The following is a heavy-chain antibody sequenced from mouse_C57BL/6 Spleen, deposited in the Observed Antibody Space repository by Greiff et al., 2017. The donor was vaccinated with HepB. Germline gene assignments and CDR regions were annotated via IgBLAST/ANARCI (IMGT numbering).Heavy chain of an antibody. Sequence: QVQLKQSGPELVKPGASVKISCKASGYAFSSSWMNWVKQRPGKGLEWIGRIYPGDGDTNYNGKFKGKATLTADKSSSTAYMQLSSLTSEDSAVYFCARFGQLRPLYAMDYWGQGTSVTVSS. J-gene: IGHJ4*01. CDR3: ARFGQLRPLYAMDY. D-gene: IGHD3-2*02. V-gene: IGHV1-82*01. CDR2: IYPGDGDT. CDR1: GYAFSSSW.